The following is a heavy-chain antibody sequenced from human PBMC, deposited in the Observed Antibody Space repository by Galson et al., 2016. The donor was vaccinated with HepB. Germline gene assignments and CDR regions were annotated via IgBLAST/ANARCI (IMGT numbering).Heavy chain of an antibody. CDR2: IWYNERNR. J-gene: IGHJ3*02. Sequence: SLRLSCAASGFTFSSYGMHWVRQAPGKGLEWVAVIWYNERNRHYADSVKGRFTISKDDSKNTVDLEMNSLRDEDTAVYYCTGDGFGGTNDAFDIWGQGTFVAVSS. D-gene: IGHD3-10*01. CDR1: GFTFSSYG. CDR3: TGDGFGGTNDAFDI. V-gene: IGHV3-33*01.